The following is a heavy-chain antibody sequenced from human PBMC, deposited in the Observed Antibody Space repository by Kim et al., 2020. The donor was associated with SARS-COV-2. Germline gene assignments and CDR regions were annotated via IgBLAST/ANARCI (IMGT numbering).Heavy chain of an antibody. CDR2: ISGYYGNT. CDR1: GYTFTTFG. J-gene: IGHJ4*02. CDR3: ARVYDILTASGRLDY. Sequence: ASVKVSCKASGYTFTTFGISWVRQAPGQGLEWLGWISGYYGNTNYSQSLQGRLTMTTDTSTNTAYMELKSLRSDDTAVYYCARVYDILTASGRLDYWGQGTLVTVSA. V-gene: IGHV1-18*01. D-gene: IGHD3-9*01.